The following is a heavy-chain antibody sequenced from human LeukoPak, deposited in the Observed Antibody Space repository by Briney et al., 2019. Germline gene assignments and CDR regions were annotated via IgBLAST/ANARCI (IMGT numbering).Heavy chain of an antibody. CDR1: GFTFSSYL. CDR2: IKQDGSEK. CDR3: ARGRTMDV. J-gene: IGHJ6*02. V-gene: IGHV3-7*04. Sequence: GGSLRLSCAASGFTFSSYLMTWVRQAPGKGLEWVANIKQDGSEKYYLDSVKGRFTISRDNAKNSLYLQMNSLRAEDTAVYHCARGRTMDVWGQGTTVTVSS.